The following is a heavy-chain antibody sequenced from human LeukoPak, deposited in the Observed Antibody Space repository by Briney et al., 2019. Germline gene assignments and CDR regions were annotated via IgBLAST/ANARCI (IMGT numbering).Heavy chain of an antibody. CDR1: GYTFTGYY. D-gene: IGHD3-22*01. Sequence: ASVKVSCKASGYTFTGYYMHWVRQAPGQGLEWMGWINPNSGGTNYAQKFQGRVTMTRDTSISTAYMELSRLRSDDTAVYYCAVRGYYDSSGYLRWGDYFDYWGQGTLVTVS. CDR3: AVRGYYDSSGYLRWGDYFDY. J-gene: IGHJ4*02. CDR2: INPNSGGT. V-gene: IGHV1-2*02.